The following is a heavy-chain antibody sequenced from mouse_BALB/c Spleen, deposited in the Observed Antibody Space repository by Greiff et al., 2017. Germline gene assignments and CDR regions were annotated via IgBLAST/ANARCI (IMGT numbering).Heavy chain of an antibody. Sequence: QVQLQQSGAELVRPGSSVKISCKASGYAFSSYWMNWVKQRPGQGLEWIGQIYPGDGDTNYNGKFKGKATLTADKSSSTAYMQLSSLTSEDSAVYFCATLTTATYYFDYWGQGTTLTVSS. CDR1: GYAFSSYW. V-gene: IGHV1-80*01. J-gene: IGHJ2*01. CDR2: IYPGDGDT. D-gene: IGHD1-2*01. CDR3: ATLTTATYYFDY.